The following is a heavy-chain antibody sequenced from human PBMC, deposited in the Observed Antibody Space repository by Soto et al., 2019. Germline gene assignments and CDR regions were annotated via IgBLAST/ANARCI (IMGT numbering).Heavy chain of an antibody. V-gene: IGHV1-69*06. CDR1: GGTFSSYA. CDR2: IIPIFGTA. Sequence: QVQLVQSGAEVKKPGSSVKVSCKASGGTFSSYAISWVRQAPGQGLEWMGGIIPIFGTANYTQKFQGRVTITADKSTSTAYMELSSLRSEDTDVYYCARWPLNEGYYYYGMDVWGQGTTVTVSS. CDR3: ARWPLNEGYYYYGMDV. J-gene: IGHJ6*02. D-gene: IGHD2-8*01.